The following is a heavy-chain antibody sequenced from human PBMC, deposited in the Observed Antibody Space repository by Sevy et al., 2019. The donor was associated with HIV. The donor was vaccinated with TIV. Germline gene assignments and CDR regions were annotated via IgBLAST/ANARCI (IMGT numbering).Heavy chain of an antibody. CDR2: TSYSGTT. D-gene: IGHD2-2*02. V-gene: IGHV4-59*11. J-gene: IGHJ4*02. CDR1: GDSTNNHP. CDR3: ARLRWDVVDAPGATPGCYFDS. Sequence: SETLSLTCSVSGDSTNNHPPPWTPQPPGKGLEWIGYTSYSGTTNSSPSPKSRVDISVDTSMHHFSLKINSVTAADTAVYYCARLRWDVVDAPGATPGCYFDSWGQGILVTVSS.